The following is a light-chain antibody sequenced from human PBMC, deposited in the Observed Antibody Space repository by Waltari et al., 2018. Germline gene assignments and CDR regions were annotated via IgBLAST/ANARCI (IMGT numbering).Light chain of an antibody. CDR2: EVS. J-gene: IGLJ2*01. Sequence: QSALTQPASVSGSPGQSITISCTGTSSGVGGYNYVSWYQQPPGKAPKLMIYEVSNRPSGVSNRFSGSKSGNTASLTISGLQAEDEADYYCSSYTSSSTRVFGGGTKLTVL. CDR3: SSYTSSSTRV. CDR1: SSGVGGYNY. V-gene: IGLV2-14*01.